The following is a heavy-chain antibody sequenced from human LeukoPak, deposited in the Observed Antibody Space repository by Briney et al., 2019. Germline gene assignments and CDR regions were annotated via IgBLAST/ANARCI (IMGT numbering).Heavy chain of an antibody. J-gene: IGHJ3*02. CDR2: TSSSDAGT. CDR3: ARSVEMATIGAFDI. V-gene: IGHV3-23*01. CDR1: GFTLSSYA. D-gene: IGHD5-24*01. Sequence: GGSLRLSCAASGFTLSSYAMSWVRQAPGKGLEWVSATSSSDAGTYYAESVRGRFTISRDNSKNTLFLQMNSLRAEDAAVYYCARSVEMATIGAFDIWGQGTMVTVSS.